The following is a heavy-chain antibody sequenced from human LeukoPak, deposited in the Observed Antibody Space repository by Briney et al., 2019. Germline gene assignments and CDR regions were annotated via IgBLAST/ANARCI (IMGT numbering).Heavy chain of an antibody. CDR1: GYTFTDYY. D-gene: IGHD5-24*01. Sequence: ASVKVSCKASGYTFTDYYIHWVRQAPGQGLEWMGRINPNSGGTSYAQNFQGRVTMTRDTSISTAYMELSRLRSDDTAVYYCARGVLDGHIDYWGQGTLVTVSS. CDR3: ARGVLDGHIDY. CDR2: INPNSGGT. V-gene: IGHV1-2*06. J-gene: IGHJ4*02.